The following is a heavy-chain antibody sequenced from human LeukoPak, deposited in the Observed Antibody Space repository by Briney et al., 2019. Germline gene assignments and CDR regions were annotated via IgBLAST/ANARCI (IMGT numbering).Heavy chain of an antibody. CDR1: GGSFSGYY. Sequence: PSETLSLTCAVYGGSFSGYYWSWIRQPPGKGLEWIGEINHSGSTNYNPSLKSRVTIPVDTSKNQFSLKLSSVTAADTAVYYCASLTSQNIVKDYWGQGTLVTVSS. D-gene: IGHD2/OR15-2a*01. CDR2: INHSGST. CDR3: ASLTSQNIVKDY. V-gene: IGHV4-34*01. J-gene: IGHJ4*02.